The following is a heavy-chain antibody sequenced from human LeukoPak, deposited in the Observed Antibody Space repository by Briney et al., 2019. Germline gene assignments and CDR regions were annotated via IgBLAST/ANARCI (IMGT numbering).Heavy chain of an antibody. Sequence: GGSLRLSCTASGFSFSSYWMHWVRHAPGKGLVWVSRITTDGSSTTYADSVRGRFTISRDNAKNTPYLQMNSLRAEDPAVYYCARGPIKTYSSSWYLEYYFDYWGEGTLVTVSS. V-gene: IGHV3-74*01. J-gene: IGHJ4*02. CDR3: ARGPIKTYSSSWYLEYYFDY. CDR2: ITTDGSST. CDR1: GFSFSSYW. D-gene: IGHD6-13*01.